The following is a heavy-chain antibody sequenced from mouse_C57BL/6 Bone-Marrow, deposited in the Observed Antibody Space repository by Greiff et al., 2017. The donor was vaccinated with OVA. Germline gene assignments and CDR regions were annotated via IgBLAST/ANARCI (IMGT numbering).Heavy chain of an antibody. Sequence: QVQLKQPGAELVKPGASVKMSCKASGYTFTSYWITWVKQRPGQGLEWIGDIYPGSGSTNYNEKFKSKATLTVDTSSSTAYMQLSSPTSEDSAVYYCAREGYYGSSYLAWFAYWGQGTLVTVSA. CDR3: AREGYYGSSYLAWFAY. J-gene: IGHJ3*01. V-gene: IGHV1-55*01. D-gene: IGHD1-1*01. CDR1: GYTFTSYW. CDR2: IYPGSGST.